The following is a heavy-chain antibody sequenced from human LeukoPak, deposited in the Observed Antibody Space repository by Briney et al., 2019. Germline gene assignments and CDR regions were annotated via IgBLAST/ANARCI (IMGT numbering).Heavy chain of an antibody. CDR2: IYHSGST. CDR1: GGSISSGGYS. J-gene: IGHJ4*02. Sequence: SQTLSLTCAVSGGSISSGGYSWSWIRQPPGTGLGWIGYIYHSGSTCYNPSLKSRVTISVDRSKNQFSLKLSSVTAADTAVYYCARGDSSGLFDYWGQGTLVTVSS. CDR3: ARGDSSGLFDY. V-gene: IGHV4-30-2*01. D-gene: IGHD3-22*01.